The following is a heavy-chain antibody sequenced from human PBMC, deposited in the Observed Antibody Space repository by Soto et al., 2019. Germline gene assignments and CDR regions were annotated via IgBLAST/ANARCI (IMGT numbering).Heavy chain of an antibody. CDR2: TYYRSKWYN. J-gene: IGHJ5*02. Sequence: SRTLSLPCAISGDSVSSNSAAWNWIRQSPSRGLEWLGRTYYRSKWYNDYAVSVKSRITINPDTSKNQFSLQLNSVTPEDTAVYYCASGGIAVATTPWFDPWGQGTLVTVSS. V-gene: IGHV6-1*01. D-gene: IGHD6-19*01. CDR1: GDSVSSNSAA. CDR3: ASGGIAVATTPWFDP.